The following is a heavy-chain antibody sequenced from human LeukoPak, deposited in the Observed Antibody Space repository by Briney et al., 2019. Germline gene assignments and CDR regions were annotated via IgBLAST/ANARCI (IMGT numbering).Heavy chain of an antibody. Sequence: SETLPLTCTVSGYSMDSGYYWGWIRQPPGKGLAWIGSIYYSGSTYYNSSLKSRVTISLDMSKNQFSLKLSSVTAADTAVYYCAREGDGVVAALGYMDVWGKGTTVTVSS. CDR1: GYSMDSGYY. CDR2: IYYSGST. V-gene: IGHV4-38-2*02. D-gene: IGHD1-26*01. J-gene: IGHJ6*03. CDR3: AREGDGVVAALGYMDV.